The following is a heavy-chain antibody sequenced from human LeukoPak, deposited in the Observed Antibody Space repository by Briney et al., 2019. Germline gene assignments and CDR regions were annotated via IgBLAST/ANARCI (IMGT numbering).Heavy chain of an antibody. D-gene: IGHD3-10*01. Sequence: GGSLRLSCAASGFTFSSYGMHWVRQAPDKGLEWVAFLSYDGGEKYYADSVKGRFTISRDNSKSTLYLQMNSLRTEDTAVYYCAKGPYGSGVGWFGPWGQGTLVTVSS. CDR2: LSYDGGEK. CDR3: AKGPYGSGVGWFGP. J-gene: IGHJ5*02. CDR1: GFTFSSYG. V-gene: IGHV3-30*18.